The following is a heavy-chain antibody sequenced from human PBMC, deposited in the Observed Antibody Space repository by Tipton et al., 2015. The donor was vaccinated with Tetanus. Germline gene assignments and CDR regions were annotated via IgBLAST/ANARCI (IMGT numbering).Heavy chain of an antibody. CDR3: ARRRSAVLSGAYHWYFDL. V-gene: IGHV5-51*01. CDR2: VDPRDSQA. D-gene: IGHD3-3*01. J-gene: IGHJ2*01. Sequence: QLVQSGAEVKKPGESPKISCQGSGYNFSHYSIGWVRQLPGRGLEWMGIVDPRDSQATYGPSFQGQVTLSADRSINVAYLQWGSLKASDTGLYYCARRRSAVLSGAYHWYFDLWGRGTLVGVSS. CDR1: GYNFSHYS.